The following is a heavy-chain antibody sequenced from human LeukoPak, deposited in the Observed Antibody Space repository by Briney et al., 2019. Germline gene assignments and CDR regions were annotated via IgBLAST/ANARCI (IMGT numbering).Heavy chain of an antibody. CDR3: ARVGYCSGGSCYRPWFDP. J-gene: IGHJ5*02. CDR2: ISSSSGYI. Sequence: PGGSLRLSCAASGFTFSSYSMNWVRQAPGKGLEWVSSISSSSGYIYYADSVKGRFTISRDNAKNSLYLQMNSLRAEDTAVYYCARVGYCSGGSCYRPWFDPWGQGTLVTVSS. D-gene: IGHD2-15*01. CDR1: GFTFSSYS. V-gene: IGHV3-21*01.